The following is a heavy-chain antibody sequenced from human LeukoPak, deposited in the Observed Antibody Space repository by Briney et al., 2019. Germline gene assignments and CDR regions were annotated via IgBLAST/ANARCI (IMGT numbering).Heavy chain of an antibody. V-gene: IGHV1-18*01. J-gene: IGHJ5*02. CDR1: GYIFTDYC. CDR2: INTYNGAT. Sequence: ASVKVSCKASGYIFTDYCINWVRRAPGQGLEWMGWINTYNGATNYAQKFQGRVTMTTDTSTNTAYMELHSLRPDDTALYYCARGSSGRCHYYFDPWGQGTLVIVSS. D-gene: IGHD3-22*01. CDR3: ARGSSGRCHYYFDP.